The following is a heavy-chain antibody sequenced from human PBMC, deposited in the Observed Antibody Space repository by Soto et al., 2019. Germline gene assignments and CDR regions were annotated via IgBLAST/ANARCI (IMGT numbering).Heavy chain of an antibody. CDR1: GGSFGGYY. Sequence: SETLSLACAVYGGSFGGYYWTWIRQSPEKWLEWIGEVDHSVTTYYNPSLKTRVTISVPTPKNQFYLKMSSVTAAGTAVYYCARGIGYCSSINCYSSRRLRFDSWGQGTLVTVSS. CDR2: VDHSVTT. J-gene: IGHJ4*02. V-gene: IGHV4-34*01. D-gene: IGHD2-2*01. CDR3: ARGIGYCSSINCYSSRRLRFDS.